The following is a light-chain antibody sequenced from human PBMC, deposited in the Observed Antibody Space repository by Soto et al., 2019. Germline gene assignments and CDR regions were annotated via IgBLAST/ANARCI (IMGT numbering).Light chain of an antibody. Sequence: EIVLTQSPATLSLSPGERATLSCRASQSVSSYLAWYQQKPGQAPRLLISDTSNRATGIPARFSGSGSGTDFTLTISSLEPEDFAVYYCQQYTQSLWTFGQGTKVDIK. CDR2: DTS. V-gene: IGKV3-11*01. CDR3: QQYTQSLWT. CDR1: QSVSSY. J-gene: IGKJ1*01.